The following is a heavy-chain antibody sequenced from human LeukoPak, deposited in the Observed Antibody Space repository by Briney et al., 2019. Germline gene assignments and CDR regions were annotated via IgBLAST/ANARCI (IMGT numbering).Heavy chain of an antibody. V-gene: IGHV5-51*01. CDR1: GYSFTSYW. J-gene: IGHJ5*02. CDR2: IYPGDSDT. CDR3: ARSGDGGQLWLGFDP. D-gene: IGHD3-10*01. Sequence: GESLKISCKGSGYSFTSYWIGWVRQMPGKGLEWMGIIYPGDSDTRYSPSFQGQVTISADKSISTAYLQWSSLKASDTAMYYCARSGDGGQLWLGFDPWGQGTLVTVSS.